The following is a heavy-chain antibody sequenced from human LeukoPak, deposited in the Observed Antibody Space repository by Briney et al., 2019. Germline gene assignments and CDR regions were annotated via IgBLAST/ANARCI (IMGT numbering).Heavy chain of an antibody. D-gene: IGHD6-13*01. J-gene: IGHJ4*02. Sequence: PSETLSLTCTVSGGSISSYYWSWIRQPAGKGLEWIGYIYYSGSTNYNPSLKSRVTISVDTSENQFSLKLSSVTAADTAVYYCATESSSWSLFDYWGQGTLVTVSS. V-gene: IGHV4-59*01. CDR2: IYYSGST. CDR3: ATESSSWSLFDY. CDR1: GGSISSYY.